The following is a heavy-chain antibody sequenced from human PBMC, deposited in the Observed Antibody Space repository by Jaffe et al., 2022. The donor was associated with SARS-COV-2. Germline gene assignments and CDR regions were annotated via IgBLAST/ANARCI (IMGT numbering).Heavy chain of an antibody. V-gene: IGHV3-9*01. CDR3: AKDTRYYDARIRTIDY. Sequence: EVQLVESGGGLVQPGKSLRLSCAASGFTFDDYAMHWVRQAPGKGLEWVSSISWNSAAVDYADSVKGRFSISRDNAKNSLYLQMNSLRAEDTALYFCAKDTRYYDARIRTIDYWGPGTLVTVSS. CDR2: ISWNSAAV. D-gene: IGHD3-22*01. CDR1: GFTFDDYA. J-gene: IGHJ4*02.